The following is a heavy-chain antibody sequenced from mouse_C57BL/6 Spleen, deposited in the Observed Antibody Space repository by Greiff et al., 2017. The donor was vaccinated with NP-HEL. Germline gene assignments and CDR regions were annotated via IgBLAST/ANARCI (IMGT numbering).Heavy chain of an antibody. V-gene: IGHV5-6*01. J-gene: IGHJ3*01. Sequence: EVQLVESGGDLVKPGGSLKLSCAASGFTFSSYGMSLVRQTPDKRLAWVATISSGGSYTYYPDSVKGRFTISRDNAKNTLYLQMSSLKSEDTAMYYCARLDGSGWFAYWGQGTLVTVSA. CDR2: ISSGGSYT. CDR1: GFTFSSYG. D-gene: IGHD3-2*02. CDR3: ARLDGSGWFAY.